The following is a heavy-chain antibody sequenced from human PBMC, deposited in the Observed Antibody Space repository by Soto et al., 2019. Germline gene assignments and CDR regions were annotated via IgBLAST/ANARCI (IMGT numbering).Heavy chain of an antibody. CDR2: IYWDDAK. CDR3: AHIPLGVAMATHRDPGLDWYSDL. J-gene: IGHJ2*01. V-gene: IGHV2-5*02. Sequence: QITLKESGPTLVKPTQTLTLTCTFSGFSLSTSGVGVGWIRQPPGKALEWLALIYWDDAKSYSPSLQSRLTIPKDTSKNHEVLPPSNMDHLNSAAYCCAHIPLGVAMATHRDPGLDWYSDLCGRGSLGTVSS. CDR1: GFSLSTSGVG. D-gene: IGHD2-15*01.